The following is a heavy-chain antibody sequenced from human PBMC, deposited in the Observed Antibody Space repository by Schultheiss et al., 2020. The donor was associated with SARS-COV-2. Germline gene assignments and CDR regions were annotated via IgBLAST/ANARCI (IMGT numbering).Heavy chain of an antibody. J-gene: IGHJ4*02. CDR3: ARDGRPYGDSFFDS. CDR1: GYTFTGYY. Sequence: ASVKVSCKASGYTFTGYYMHWVRQAPGQGLEWMGWINPNSGGTNYAQKFQGRITMTTDTSTSTVYMELRNLRSDDTALYFCARDGRPYGDSFFDSWGQGTLVTVSS. CDR2: INPNSGGT. V-gene: IGHV1-2*02. D-gene: IGHD4-17*01.